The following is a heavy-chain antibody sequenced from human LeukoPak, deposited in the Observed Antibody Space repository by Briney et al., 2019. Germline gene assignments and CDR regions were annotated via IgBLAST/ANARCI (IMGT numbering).Heavy chain of an antibody. CDR1: GGSISSSSYY. J-gene: IGHJ6*02. V-gene: IGHV4-39*07. Sequence: SETLSLTCTVSGGSISSSSYYWGWIRQPPGKGLEWIGSIYYSGSTYYNPSLKSRVTISVDTSKNQFSLKLSSVTAADTAVYYCARDLMVNYYYYGVDVWGQGTPVTVSS. CDR3: ARDLMVNYYYYGVDV. CDR2: IYYSGST. D-gene: IGHD2-8*01.